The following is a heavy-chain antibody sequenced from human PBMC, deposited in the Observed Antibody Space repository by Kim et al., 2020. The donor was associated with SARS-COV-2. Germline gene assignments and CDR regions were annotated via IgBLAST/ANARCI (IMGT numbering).Heavy chain of an antibody. V-gene: IGHV3-30*01. Sequence: ADSVKRRFTISTDNSQNTLYLQMNSLRAEDTAVYYCARPKSGSYYADLDYWGPGTLVTVSS. CDR3: ARPKSGSYYADLDY. D-gene: IGHD1-26*01. J-gene: IGHJ4*02.